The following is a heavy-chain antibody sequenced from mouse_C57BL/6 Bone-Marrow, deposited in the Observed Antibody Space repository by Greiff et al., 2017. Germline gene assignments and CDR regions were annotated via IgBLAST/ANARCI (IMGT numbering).Heavy chain of an antibody. CDR2: IDPSDSYT. CDR3: ATGGGYYGDYAMDY. D-gene: IGHD2-3*01. CDR1: GYTFTSYW. Sequence: QVQLQQPGAELVMPGASVKLSCKASGYTFTSYWMHWVKQRPGQGLEWIGEIDPSDSYTNYNQKFKGKSTSTVDKSSSTAYMQLSSLTSEDSAVYYCATGGGYYGDYAMDYWGQGTSVTVSS. J-gene: IGHJ4*01. V-gene: IGHV1-69*01.